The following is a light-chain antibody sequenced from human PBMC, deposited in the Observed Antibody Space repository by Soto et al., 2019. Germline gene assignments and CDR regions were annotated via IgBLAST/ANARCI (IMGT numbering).Light chain of an antibody. V-gene: IGKV3-15*01. CDR2: GAS. CDR1: QSVSSN. CDR3: QKYNNWPPIT. Sequence: EIVMTQSPATLSVSPGERATLSCRASQSVSSNLAWYQQKPGQAPRLLIYGASTRATGIPARFSGSGSGIEFTLTFSSLQSEDFAVYYCQKYNNWPPITFGQGTKLEIK. J-gene: IGKJ2*01.